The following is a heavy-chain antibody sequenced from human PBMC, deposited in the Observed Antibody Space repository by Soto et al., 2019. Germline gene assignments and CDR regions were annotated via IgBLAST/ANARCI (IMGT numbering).Heavy chain of an antibody. CDR2: INSDGSVS. Sequence: EVQLVESGGGLVQPGGSLRLSCAASGFTFSNYWMYWVRQAPGKGLEWVSRINSDGSVSSYADSVKGRLTISRDNVKNPLYLQMDSLRAEDTAVYFCARGDCVGGTCYSLAGSFYYYMDGWGKGTTVTVFS. CDR1: GFTFSNYW. J-gene: IGHJ6*03. CDR3: ARGDCVGGTCYSLAGSFYYYMDG. V-gene: IGHV3-74*02. D-gene: IGHD2-15*01.